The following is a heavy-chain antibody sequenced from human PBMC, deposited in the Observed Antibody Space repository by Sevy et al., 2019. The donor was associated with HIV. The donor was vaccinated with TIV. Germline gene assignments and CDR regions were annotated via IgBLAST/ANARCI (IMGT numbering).Heavy chain of an antibody. CDR1: GGSFSGYY. D-gene: IGHD2-2*01. CDR3: TRHCSSTTCSHAFDI. Sequence: SETLSLTCAVYGGSFSGYYWSWIRQPPGKGLEWIGEINHSGSTNYNPSLKSLVTISVDTSKNQFSLKLSSVTAADTAVYYCTRHCSSTTCSHAFDIWGQGTMVTVSS. V-gene: IGHV4-34*01. CDR2: INHSGST. J-gene: IGHJ3*02.